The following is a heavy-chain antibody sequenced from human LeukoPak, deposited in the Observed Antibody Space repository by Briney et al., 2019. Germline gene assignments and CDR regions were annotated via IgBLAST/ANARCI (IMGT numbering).Heavy chain of an antibody. J-gene: IGHJ6*02. CDR2: INPTAGST. CDR1: GYTFTSYY. D-gene: IGHD3-10*01. CDR3: ARDLSLRGTMGFYYYGMDV. Sequence: ASVKVSCKTSGYTFTSYYIHWARQAPGQGLECMGIINPTAGSTNYAQKFQGRVTMTRDTSTSTVYIELSSLRSEDTAVYYCARDLSLRGTMGFYYYGMDVWGQGTTVTVSS. V-gene: IGHV1-46*01.